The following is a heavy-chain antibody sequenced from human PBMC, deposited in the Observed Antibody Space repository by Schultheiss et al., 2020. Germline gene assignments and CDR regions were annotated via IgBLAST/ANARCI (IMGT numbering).Heavy chain of an antibody. CDR1: GFTFSSYA. V-gene: IGHV4-38-2*01. CDR2: IYHSGST. CDR3: ARGWVVADPYFDL. Sequence: ESLKISCAASGFTFSSYAMSWVRQAPGKGLEWIGSIYHSGSTYYNPSLKSRVTISVDRSKNQFSLKLSSVTAADTAVYYCARGWVVADPYFDLWGRGTLVTVSS. J-gene: IGHJ2*01. D-gene: IGHD2-15*01.